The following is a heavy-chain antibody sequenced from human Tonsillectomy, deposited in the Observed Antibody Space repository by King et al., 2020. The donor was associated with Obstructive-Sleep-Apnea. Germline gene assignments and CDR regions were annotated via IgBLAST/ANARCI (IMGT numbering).Heavy chain of an antibody. Sequence: QLQESGPGLVKPSETLSLICTVSGGSISSYYWSWFRQPPGKGLEWIGSIYYSGSTNYNPSLKSRVTISVYTSKNKFSLKLSSVTAADTAVDYCSRGGYDGSGSYIWFDPWGQGTLVTVSS. V-gene: IGHV4-59*01. CDR1: GGSISSYY. CDR2: IYYSGST. CDR3: SRGGYDGSGSYIWFDP. D-gene: IGHD3-10*01. J-gene: IGHJ5*02.